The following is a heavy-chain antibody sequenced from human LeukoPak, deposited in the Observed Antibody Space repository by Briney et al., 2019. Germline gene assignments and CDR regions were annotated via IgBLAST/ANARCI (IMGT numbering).Heavy chain of an antibody. CDR2: FYKFDT. J-gene: IGHJ4*02. CDR1: GLDVSSDC. CDR3: TRAPAWDLLYYN. V-gene: IGHV3-53*01. D-gene: IGHD1-26*01. Sequence: GGSLRLSCAASGLDVSSDCLSWVRQAPGKGLEWVSFFYKFDTYYADSVRGRFTISRDNSKDTFYLQMNSLRVDDTAVYFCTRAPAWDLLYYNWGQGTRVTVSS.